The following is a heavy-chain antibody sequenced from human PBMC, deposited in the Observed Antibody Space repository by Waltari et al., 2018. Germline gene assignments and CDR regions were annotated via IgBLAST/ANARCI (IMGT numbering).Heavy chain of an antibody. CDR1: GFTFDDYT. CDR2: ISWDGGST. CDR3: AATGINDAFDI. J-gene: IGHJ3*02. D-gene: IGHD1-26*01. V-gene: IGHV3-43*01. Sequence: EVQLVESGGVVVQPGGSLRLSCAASGFTFDDYTMHWVRQAPGKGLEWVSLISWDGGSTYYAESVKGRFTISRDNSKNSLYLQMNSLRTEDTALYYCAATGINDAFDIWGQGTMVTVSS.